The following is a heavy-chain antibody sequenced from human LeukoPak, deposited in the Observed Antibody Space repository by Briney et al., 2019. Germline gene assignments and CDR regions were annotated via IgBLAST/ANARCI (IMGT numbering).Heavy chain of an antibody. Sequence: TGGSLRLSCAASGFTFSSYGMHWVRQAPGKGLEWVAVTWYDGNNKDYADSVKGRFTISRDNSKNTLYLQMNSLRAEDTAVYYCAKDRAASLDYWGQGTLVTVSS. J-gene: IGHJ4*02. CDR3: AKDRAASLDY. CDR1: GFTFSSYG. D-gene: IGHD6-13*01. CDR2: TWYDGNNK. V-gene: IGHV3-30*02.